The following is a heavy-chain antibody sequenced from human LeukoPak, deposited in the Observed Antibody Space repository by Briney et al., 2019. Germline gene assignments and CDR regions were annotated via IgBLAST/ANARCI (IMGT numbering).Heavy chain of an antibody. J-gene: IGHJ4*02. CDR1: GFTFTNYA. Sequence: GGSLRLSCAASGFTFTNYAMSWVRQAPGKGLEWVAFIRYDGSNKYYADSVKGRFTISRDNAKNTLYLQMNSLRADDTAVYHCTSDMTGYNDYWGQGTLVTVSS. V-gene: IGHV3-33*08. CDR3: TSDMTGYNDY. D-gene: IGHD3-9*01. CDR2: IRYDGSNK.